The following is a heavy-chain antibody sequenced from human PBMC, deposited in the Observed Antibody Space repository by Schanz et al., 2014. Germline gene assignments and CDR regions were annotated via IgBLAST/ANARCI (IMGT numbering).Heavy chain of an antibody. Sequence: EVQLVESGGGLVQPGGSLRLSCAASGLTFSNHAMSWVRQAPGKGLEWVSAISGSGDNTFYADSVRGRFTISRDNSRNTLYLQMNSLTADDTAVYYCARDKGGYYPFDYWGRGTLVTVSS. CDR1: GLTFSNHA. CDR2: ISGSGDNT. V-gene: IGHV3-23*04. J-gene: IGHJ4*02. D-gene: IGHD3-3*01. CDR3: ARDKGGYYPFDY.